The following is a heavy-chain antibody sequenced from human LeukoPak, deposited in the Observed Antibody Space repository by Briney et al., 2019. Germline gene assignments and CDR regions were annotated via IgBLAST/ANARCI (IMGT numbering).Heavy chain of an antibody. CDR1: GFTFSSYS. CDR2: ISSSSSTI. CDR3: ARSSVAGSYYNILTVTNYYGMDV. J-gene: IGHJ6*02. D-gene: IGHD3-10*01. Sequence: GGSLRLSCAASGFTFSSYSMNWVRQAPGKGLEWVSYISSSSSTIFYADSVKGRFTISRDNAKNSLYLQMNSLRAKDTAVYYCARSSVAGSYYNILTVTNYYGMDVWGQGTTVTVSS. V-gene: IGHV3-48*04.